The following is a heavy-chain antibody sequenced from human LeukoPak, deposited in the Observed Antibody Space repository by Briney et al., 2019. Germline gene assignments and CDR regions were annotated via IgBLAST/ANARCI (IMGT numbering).Heavy chain of an antibody. J-gene: IGHJ4*02. V-gene: IGHV4-39*07. CDR2: IHYSEST. D-gene: IGHD3-22*01. CDR3: ARGVRVSPDYYDSSGPLEY. CDR1: GGPISSRSYY. Sequence: SETLSLTCIVSGGPISSRSYYWGWIRQPPGKGLEWIGSIHYSESTYYNPSLKSRVTISVDTSKNQFSLKLSSVTAADTAVYYCARGVRVSPDYYDSSGPLEYWGQGTLVTVSS.